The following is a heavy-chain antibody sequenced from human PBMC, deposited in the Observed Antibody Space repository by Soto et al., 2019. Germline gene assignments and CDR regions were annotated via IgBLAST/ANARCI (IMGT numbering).Heavy chain of an antibody. CDR3: ARVGAAAAPGYFDY. V-gene: IGHV4-59*01. J-gene: IGHJ4*02. Sequence: PSETLSLTCTVSGGSISSYYWSWIRQPPGKGLEWIGYIYYSGSTNYNPSLKSRVTISVDTSKNQFSLKLSSVTAADTAVYYCARVGAAAAPGYFDYWSQGTLVTVSS. CDR2: IYYSGST. CDR1: GGSISSYY. D-gene: IGHD6-13*01.